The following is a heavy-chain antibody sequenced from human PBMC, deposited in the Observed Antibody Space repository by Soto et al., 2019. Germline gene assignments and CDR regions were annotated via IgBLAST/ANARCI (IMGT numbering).Heavy chain of an antibody. CDR2: ISSSSSYI. CDR3: ARDCSGGTCSTDY. V-gene: IGHV3-21*01. J-gene: IGHJ4*02. Sequence: GGSLRLSCAASGFTFSSESMNWVRQAPGKGLEWVSSISSSSSYIYYADSVKGRFTISRDNAKNSLYLQMNSLRAEDTAVYYCARDCSGGTCSTDYWGQGTLVTVSS. D-gene: IGHD2-15*01. CDR1: GFTFSSES.